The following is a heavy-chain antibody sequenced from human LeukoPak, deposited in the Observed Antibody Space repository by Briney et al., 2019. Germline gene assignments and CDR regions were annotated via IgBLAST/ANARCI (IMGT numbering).Heavy chain of an antibody. J-gene: IGHJ6*02. D-gene: IGHD6-19*01. CDR2: INPNSGGK. CDR3: ARDSLYSSGWYGYYYGMDV. Sequence: GASVKVSCKASGYTFTGYYMHWVRQAPGQGLEWMGWINPNSGGKNYAQKFRGRISITADESTSTAYMELSSLRSDDTAVYYCARDSLYSSGWYGYYYGMDVWGQGTTVTVSS. V-gene: IGHV1-2*02. CDR1: GYTFTGYY.